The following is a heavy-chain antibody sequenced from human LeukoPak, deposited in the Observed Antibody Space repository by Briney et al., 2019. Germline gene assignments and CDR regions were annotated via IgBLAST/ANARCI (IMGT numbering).Heavy chain of an antibody. J-gene: IGHJ4*02. Sequence: PSETLSLTGTVSGYSTSSGYYWGWIRQPPGKGLEWIGSIYHSGSTYYNPSLKSRVTISVDTSKNQFSLKLSSVTAADTAVYYCARVFGELFLGYWGQGTLVTVSS. CDR1: GYSTSSGYY. CDR2: IYHSGST. V-gene: IGHV4-38-2*02. CDR3: ARVFGELFLGY. D-gene: IGHD3-10*02.